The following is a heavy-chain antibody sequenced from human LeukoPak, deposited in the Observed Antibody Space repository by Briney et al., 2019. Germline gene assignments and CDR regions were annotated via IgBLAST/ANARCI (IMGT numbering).Heavy chain of an antibody. J-gene: IGHJ3*02. V-gene: IGHV3-21*01. D-gene: IGHD4-17*01. CDR3: ARAVYGFDAFDI. Sequence: GGSLRLSCAASGFTFSSYCMNWVRQAPGKGLEWVSSISSSSSYIYYADSVKGRFTISRDNAKNSLYLQMNSLRAEDTAAYYCARAVYGFDAFDIWGQGTMVTVSS. CDR1: GFTFSSYC. CDR2: ISSSSSYI.